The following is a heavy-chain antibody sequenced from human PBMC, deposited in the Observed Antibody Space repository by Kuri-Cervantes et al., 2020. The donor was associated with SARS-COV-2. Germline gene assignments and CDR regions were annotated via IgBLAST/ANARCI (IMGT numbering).Heavy chain of an antibody. CDR2: INHSGST. CDR3: ARAAPDIVVVPAAKYFDY. J-gene: IGHJ4*02. D-gene: IGHD2-2*01. Sequence: SETLSLTCAVYGGSFSGYYWSWIRQPPGKGLEWIGEINHSGSTNYNPSLKSRVTISVDTSKSQFSLKLSSVTAADTAVYYCARAAPDIVVVPAAKYFDYWGQGTLVTVSS. CDR1: GGSFSGYY. V-gene: IGHV4-34*01.